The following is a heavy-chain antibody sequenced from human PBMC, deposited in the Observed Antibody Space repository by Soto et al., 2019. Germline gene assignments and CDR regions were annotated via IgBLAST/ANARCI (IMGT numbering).Heavy chain of an antibody. Sequence: QITLKESGPTLVKPTQTLTLTCTFYGFSLTTIGVGVGWIRQPPVKAREWLALIYWDDDKRYSPSLKSRRTITQDTSKTPVVLTRTNMDPFDTATDYCAQRRVATIGQCDSWGQGTLVTFSS. CDR1: GFSLTTIGVG. D-gene: IGHD5-12*01. V-gene: IGHV2-5*02. J-gene: IGHJ4*02. CDR2: IYWDDDK. CDR3: AQRRVATIGQCDS.